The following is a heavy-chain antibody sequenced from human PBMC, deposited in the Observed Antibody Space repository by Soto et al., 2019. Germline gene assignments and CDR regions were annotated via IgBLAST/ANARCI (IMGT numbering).Heavy chain of an antibody. CDR1: GYTFTSYG. Sequence: QVQLVQSGAEVKKPGASVKVSCKASGYTFTSYGIIWVRQAPGQGLEWMGWISAYNGNTNYAQKLQGRVTMTTDTATSTAYMELRSLRSDDTAVYYCARAPVPMDTAMASNYYYYGMDVWGQGTTVTVSS. CDR2: ISAYNGNT. J-gene: IGHJ6*02. D-gene: IGHD5-18*01. V-gene: IGHV1-18*04. CDR3: ARAPVPMDTAMASNYYYYGMDV.